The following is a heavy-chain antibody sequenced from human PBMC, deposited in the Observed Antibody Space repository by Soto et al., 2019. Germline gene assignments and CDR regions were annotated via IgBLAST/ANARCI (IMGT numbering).Heavy chain of an antibody. J-gene: IGHJ1*01. CDR1: GFTFSSYG. CDR3: ANSGSYYDAEYFQH. V-gene: IGHV3-30*02. CDR2: IWYDGSNK. D-gene: IGHD1-26*01. Sequence: GGSLRLSCAASGFTFSSYGMHWVRQAPGKGLEWVAVIWYDGSNKYYADSVKGRFTISRDNSENTLYLQMNSLRAEDTAVYYCANSGSYYDAEYFQHWGQGTLVTVSS.